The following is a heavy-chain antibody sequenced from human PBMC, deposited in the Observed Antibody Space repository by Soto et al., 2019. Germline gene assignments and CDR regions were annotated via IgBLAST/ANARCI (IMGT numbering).Heavy chain of an antibody. CDR1: GFTLSDHY. D-gene: IGHD1-26*01. J-gene: IGHJ4*02. V-gene: IGHV3-72*01. CDR3: VRWDSGNPEN. CDR2: TKNKAQRYTT. Sequence: EVQLVESGGGLVQPGGSLRLSCVVSGFTLSDHYIDWVRQAPGKGLEWVGRTKNKAQRYTTEYAASVKGRFTISRDDSENSVYLQMNSRKTEDTAVYYCVRWDSGNPENWGQGTLVIVSS.